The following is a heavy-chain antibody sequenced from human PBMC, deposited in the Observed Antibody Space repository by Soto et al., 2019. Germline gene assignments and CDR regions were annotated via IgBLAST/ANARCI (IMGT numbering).Heavy chain of an antibody. D-gene: IGHD6-13*01. CDR1: GFSLSNARMG. Sequence: QVTLKESGPVLVNPTETLTLTCTVSGFSLSNARMGVSWIRQPPGKALEWLAHIFSNDEKSYSTSLKSRLTISEDTSESQVVLTMTNMDPVDTATYYCARIIPYTSRRVRFDPWGQGTLVTVSS. CDR3: ARIIPYTSRRVRFDP. V-gene: IGHV2-26*01. J-gene: IGHJ5*02. CDR2: IFSNDEK.